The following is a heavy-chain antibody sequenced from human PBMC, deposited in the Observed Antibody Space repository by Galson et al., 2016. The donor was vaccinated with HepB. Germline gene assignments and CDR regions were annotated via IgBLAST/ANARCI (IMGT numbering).Heavy chain of an antibody. CDR3: VGDRDGQRHMVHGEY. Sequence: SLRLSCAASGFTFSDYYMNWIRQAPGKGLEWISYISIGSSRIYYADSVKGRFTISRDNAKNSLFLQMNSLRDEDTAVYFCVGDRDGQRHMVHGEYWGRGTLVTVSS. D-gene: IGHD3-10*01. V-gene: IGHV3-11*04. J-gene: IGHJ4*02. CDR2: ISIGSSRI. CDR1: GFTFSDYY.